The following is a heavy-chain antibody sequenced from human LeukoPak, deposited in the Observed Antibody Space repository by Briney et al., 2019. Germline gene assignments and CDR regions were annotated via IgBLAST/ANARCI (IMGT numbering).Heavy chain of an antibody. V-gene: IGHV4-59*01. J-gene: IGHJ3*02. CDR2: IYYSGST. CDR3: AHTHYCSSTSCRPFDAFDI. Sequence: SETLSLTCTVSGVPISSYYWSWIRQPPGKGLEWIGYIYYSGSTNYNPSLKSRVTISVDTSKHQFSLKLSSVTAADAAVYYCAHTHYCSSTSCRPFDAFDIWGQGTMVTVSS. CDR1: GVPISSYY. D-gene: IGHD2-2*01.